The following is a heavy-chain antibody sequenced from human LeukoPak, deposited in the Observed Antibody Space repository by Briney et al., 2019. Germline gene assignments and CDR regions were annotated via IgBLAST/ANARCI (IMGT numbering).Heavy chain of an antibody. Sequence: SETLSLTCAVSGGSISTYYWNWTRQSPGKGLEWIGYIYYPGSINYTPSLKSRVTMSVDTSKNQFSLKLTSVTAADTAMYYCARLKARLVRLWGQGTLVTVSS. CDR1: GGSISTYY. CDR2: IYYPGSI. V-gene: IGHV4-59*01. CDR3: ARLKARLVRL. J-gene: IGHJ4*02. D-gene: IGHD6-19*01.